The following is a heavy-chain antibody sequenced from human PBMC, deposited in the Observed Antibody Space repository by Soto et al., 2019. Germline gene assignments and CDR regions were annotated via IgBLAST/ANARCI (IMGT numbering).Heavy chain of an antibody. Sequence: GASVKVSCKASGGTFSSYAISWVRQAPGQGLEWMGGIIPIFGTANYAQKFQGRVTITADESTSTAYMELSSLRSEDTAVYYCARGRYSSSSLGYYYGMDVWGQGTTVTVSS. D-gene: IGHD6-13*01. CDR3: ARGRYSSSSLGYYYGMDV. V-gene: IGHV1-69*13. CDR1: GGTFSSYA. CDR2: IIPIFGTA. J-gene: IGHJ6*02.